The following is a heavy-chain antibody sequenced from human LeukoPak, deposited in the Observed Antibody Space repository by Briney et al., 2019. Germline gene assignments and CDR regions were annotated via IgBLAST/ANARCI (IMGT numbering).Heavy chain of an antibody. Sequence: SQTLSLTCTVSGGSISSGSYYWSWIRQPAGKGLEWIGRIYTSGSTNYNPSLKSRVTISVDTSKNQFSLKLSSVTAADTAVYYCARADIVATKAAYYYYMDVWGKGTTVTISS. CDR3: ARADIVATKAAYYYYMDV. D-gene: IGHD5-12*01. CDR1: GGSISSGSYY. V-gene: IGHV4-61*02. J-gene: IGHJ6*03. CDR2: IYTSGST.